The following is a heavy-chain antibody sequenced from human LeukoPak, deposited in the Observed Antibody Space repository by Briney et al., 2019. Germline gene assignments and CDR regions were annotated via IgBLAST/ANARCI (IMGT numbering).Heavy chain of an antibody. J-gene: IGHJ4*02. D-gene: IGHD2-15*01. CDR1: GGSISSYY. Sequence: SETLSLTCTVSGGSISSYYWSWVRQPPGKGLEWIGYIYYSGSTNYNPSLKSRVTISVDTSKNQFSLKLTSVTAADTAVYYCARGICIGGSCDSDPSDYWGQGTLVTVSS. CDR3: ARGICIGGSCDSDPSDY. V-gene: IGHV4-59*01. CDR2: IYYSGST.